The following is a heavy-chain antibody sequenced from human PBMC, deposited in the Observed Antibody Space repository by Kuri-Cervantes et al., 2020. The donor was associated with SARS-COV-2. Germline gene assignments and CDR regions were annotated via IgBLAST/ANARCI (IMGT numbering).Heavy chain of an antibody. J-gene: IGHJ3*02. CDR2: IYYSGST. V-gene: IGHV4-39*07. CDR1: GFSLSTTGVA. Sequence: SGPTLVKPTQTLTLTCTFSGFSLSTTGVAVGWIRQPPGKGLEWIGSIYYSGSTYYNPSLKSRVTISVDTSKNQFSLKLSSVTAADTAVYYCARVLLAGENDAFDIWGQGTMVTVSS. D-gene: IGHD3-10*01. CDR3: ARVLLAGENDAFDI.